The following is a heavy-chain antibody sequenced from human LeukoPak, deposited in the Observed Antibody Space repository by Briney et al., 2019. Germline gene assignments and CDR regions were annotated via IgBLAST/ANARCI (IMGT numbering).Heavy chain of an antibody. V-gene: IGHV4-34*01. J-gene: IGHJ5*02. CDR3: AREGYSYGPSGLDNWFDP. CDR1: GGSFSGYY. CDR2: INHSGST. Sequence: SETLSLTCAVYGGSFSGYYWSWIRQPPGKGLEWIGGINHSGSTNYNPSLKSRVTISVDTSKNQFSLKLSSVTAADTAVYYCAREGYSYGPSGLDNWFDPWGQGTLVTVSS. D-gene: IGHD5-18*01.